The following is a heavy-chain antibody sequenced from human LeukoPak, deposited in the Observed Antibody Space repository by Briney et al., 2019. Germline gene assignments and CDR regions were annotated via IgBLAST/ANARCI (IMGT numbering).Heavy chain of an antibody. CDR1: GGTFSRYA. CDR3: ARENIVVVPAAIRYFVY. J-gene: IGHJ4*02. V-gene: IGHV1-69*05. D-gene: IGHD2-2*01. Sequence: SVKVSCKASGGTFSRYAISWVRQAPGQGLEWMGGIIPIFGTANYAQKFQGRVTITTDESTSTAYMELSSLRSEDTAVYYCARENIVVVPAAIRYFVYWGQGTLVTVSS. CDR2: IIPIFGTA.